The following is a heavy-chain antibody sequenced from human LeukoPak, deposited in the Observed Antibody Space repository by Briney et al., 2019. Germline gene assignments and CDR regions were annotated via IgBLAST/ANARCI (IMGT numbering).Heavy chain of an antibody. V-gene: IGHV3-30*18. D-gene: IGHD6-19*01. CDR1: GFTFSSYG. CDR3: AKFGVEAGTDYWYFDL. Sequence: GGSLRLSCVASGFTFSSYGMYWVRQAPGKGLERVAVVSYDGRYRYYADSVKGRFTISRDNSKNTLYLQMDSLSAEDTAVYYCAKFGVEAGTDYWYFDLWGRGTLVTVSS. CDR2: VSYDGRYR. J-gene: IGHJ2*01.